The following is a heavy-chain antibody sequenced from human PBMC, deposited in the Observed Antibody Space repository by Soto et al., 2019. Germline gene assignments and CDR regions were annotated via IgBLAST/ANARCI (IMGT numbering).Heavy chain of an antibody. D-gene: IGHD1-1*01. CDR3: ARHRRETGTYAQPLDY. V-gene: IGHV4-39*01. CDR1: GGSISDISYY. J-gene: IGHJ4*02. Sequence: QLQLQESGPGLVQPSETLSLTCSVSGGSISDISYYWAWVRQPPGKGLEWIGSICSTGTTYYIPSLKSRVTMSVDTSKNQFSLSLNSVTAADTALYFCARHRRETGTYAQPLDYWGQGTLLTVSS. CDR2: ICSTGTT.